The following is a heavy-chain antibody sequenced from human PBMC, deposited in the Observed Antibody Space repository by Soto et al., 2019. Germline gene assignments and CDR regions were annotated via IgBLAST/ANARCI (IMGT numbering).Heavy chain of an antibody. J-gene: IGHJ4*02. D-gene: IGHD2-15*01. CDR2: ISAHNGNT. Sequence: QVHLVQSGAEVKKPGASVKVSCQGSGYAFTTYGITWVQQAPGQGLEWMGWISAHNGNTNYAQKLQGRVTVTRDTSTSTAYMELRSLRYDDTAVYYCARGWYGDYWGQGALVTVSS. CDR1: GYAFTTYG. V-gene: IGHV1-18*01. CDR3: ARGWYGDY.